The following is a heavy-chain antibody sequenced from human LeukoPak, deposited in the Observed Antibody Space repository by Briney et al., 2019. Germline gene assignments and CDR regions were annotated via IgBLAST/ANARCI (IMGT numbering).Heavy chain of an antibody. J-gene: IGHJ5*02. D-gene: IGHD1-26*01. Sequence: SETLSLTCSVSGDSMRTYYWSWIRQTPAKGLEWIGYIYSSGSTKYNPSLESRVTISEHTSKNQFSLKLSSVTAADTAVYYCARSKYSGSFDPWGQGTQVYVSS. CDR1: GDSMRTYY. V-gene: IGHV4-59*08. CDR3: ARSKYSGSFDP. CDR2: IYSSGST.